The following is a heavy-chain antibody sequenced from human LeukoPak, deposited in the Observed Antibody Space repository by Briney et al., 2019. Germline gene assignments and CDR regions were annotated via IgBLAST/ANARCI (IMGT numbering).Heavy chain of an antibody. CDR2: IWYDGSNT. J-gene: IGHJ3*02. Sequence: GGSLTLSCAASGFTFSRSGMHGVRQAPGKGLEWVAVIWYDGSNTYYADSVKGRFTMSRDSSKNTLCLQMNSLRAEDTAVYYRARGHSSGWYIGIWGQGTMVTVSS. D-gene: IGHD6-19*01. CDR3: ARGHSSGWYIGI. CDR1: GFTFSRSG. V-gene: IGHV3-33*01.